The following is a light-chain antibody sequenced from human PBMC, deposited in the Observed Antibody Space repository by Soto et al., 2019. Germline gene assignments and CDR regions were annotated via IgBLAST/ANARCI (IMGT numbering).Light chain of an antibody. Sequence: DIQMPQSPSSLSASVGDRVTITCRASQSISGYLNWYQQKPGKAPKLLIYAASSLQSGVPSRFRGSGSGTDFTLTISSLQPEDFATYYCQQSYSTPWTFGQGTKVDIK. CDR3: QQSYSTPWT. J-gene: IGKJ1*01. CDR1: QSISGY. CDR2: AAS. V-gene: IGKV1-39*01.